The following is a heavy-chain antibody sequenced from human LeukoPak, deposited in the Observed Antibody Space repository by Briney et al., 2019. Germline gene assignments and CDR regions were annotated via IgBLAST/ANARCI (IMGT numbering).Heavy chain of an antibody. V-gene: IGHV3-23*01. CDR1: GFTFSSYA. CDR2: ISGSGGST. CDR3: AKVSWYNWNDGYFDY. D-gene: IGHD1-1*01. Sequence: PGGSLTLSCAVSGFTFSSYAMSWVRQPPGKGLGWVAAISGSGGSTYYADSVKGRFTISRDNSKNTMYLQMNSLRAEDTAVYYCAKVSWYNWNDGYFDYWGQGTLVTVSS. J-gene: IGHJ4*02.